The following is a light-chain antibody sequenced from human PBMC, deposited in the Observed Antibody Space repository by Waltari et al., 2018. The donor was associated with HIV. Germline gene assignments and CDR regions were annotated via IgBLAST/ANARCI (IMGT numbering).Light chain of an antibody. CDR1: NVGSKS. Sequence: SYVLTQPPSVSVAPGQTARITCGGNNVGSKSVHWYQQKPGQAPVLVVYKDSDRPSDIPERFSGSNSGNTATLISSRVEAGDEADFYCQVWDSSSDHYVFGTGTKVIVL. J-gene: IGLJ1*01. CDR3: QVWDSSSDHYV. V-gene: IGLV3-21*02. CDR2: KDS.